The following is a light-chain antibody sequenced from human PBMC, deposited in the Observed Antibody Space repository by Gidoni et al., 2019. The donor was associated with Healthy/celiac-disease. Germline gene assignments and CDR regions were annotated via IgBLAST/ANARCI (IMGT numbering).Light chain of an antibody. Sequence: EIVLTQSLATLSLSPGEKATLSCRASQSVSSYLAWYPQKPGQAPRLLIYDASNRATGIPARFSGSGSGTDFTLTISSLEPEDFAVYYCQQRSTRTFGQXTKLEIK. CDR1: QSVSSY. CDR3: QQRSTRT. CDR2: DAS. V-gene: IGKV3-11*01. J-gene: IGKJ2*01.